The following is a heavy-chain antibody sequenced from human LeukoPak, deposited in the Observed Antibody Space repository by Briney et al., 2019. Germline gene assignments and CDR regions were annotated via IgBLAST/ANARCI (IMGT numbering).Heavy chain of an antibody. Sequence: QAGGSLRLSCAASGFTVSSNYMSWARQAPGKGLEWVSVIYSGGSTYYADSVKGRFTISRHNSKNTLYLQMNSLRAEDTAVYYCARATGYSSGWSIWDWGQGTLVTVSS. CDR3: ARATGYSSGWSIWD. CDR2: IYSGGST. CDR1: GFTVSSNY. V-gene: IGHV3-53*04. J-gene: IGHJ4*02. D-gene: IGHD6-19*01.